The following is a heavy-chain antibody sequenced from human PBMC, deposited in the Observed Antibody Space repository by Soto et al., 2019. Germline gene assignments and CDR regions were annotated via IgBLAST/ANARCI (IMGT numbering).Heavy chain of an antibody. J-gene: IGHJ4*02. V-gene: IGHV3-23*01. D-gene: IGHD6-6*01. CDR1: GFTFSSYA. CDR3: AKARIPASIAARSTFDY. CDR2: ISGSGGST. Sequence: PGSSLGLSCAASGFTFSSYAMSWVRQGPGTGLEWVSAISGSGGSTYYADSVKGRFTISRDNSKNPLYLQMTSLRAEDTAVYSCAKARIPASIAARSTFDYWGQGTLVTVSS.